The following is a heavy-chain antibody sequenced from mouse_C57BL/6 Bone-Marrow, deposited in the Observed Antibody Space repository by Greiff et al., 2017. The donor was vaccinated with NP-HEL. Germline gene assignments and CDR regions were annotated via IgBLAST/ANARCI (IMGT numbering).Heavy chain of an antibody. V-gene: IGHV1-64*01. CDR1: GYTFTSYW. CDR3: ARVIGGEIYYGNYPAWFAY. J-gene: IGHJ3*01. CDR2: IHPNSGST. D-gene: IGHD2-1*01. Sequence: QVQLQQPGAELVKPGASVKLSCKASGYTFTSYWMHWVKQRPGQGLEWIGMIHPNSGSTNYNEKFKSKATLTVDKSSSTAYMQLSSLTSEDSAVYYCARVIGGEIYYGNYPAWFAYWGQGTLVTVSA.